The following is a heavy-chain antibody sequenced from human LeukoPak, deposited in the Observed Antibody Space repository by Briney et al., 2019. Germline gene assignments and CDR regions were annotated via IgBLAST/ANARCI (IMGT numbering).Heavy chain of an antibody. Sequence: PSETLSLTCTVSGGSISSYYWSWIRQPPGKGLEWIGYIYYSGSTNYNPSLKSRVTISVDTSKNQFSLKLSSVTAADTAVYYCARAGSSWYRPFDAFDIWGQGTMVTVSS. CDR2: IYYSGST. V-gene: IGHV4-59*08. D-gene: IGHD6-13*01. CDR1: GGSISSYY. CDR3: ARAGSSWYRPFDAFDI. J-gene: IGHJ3*02.